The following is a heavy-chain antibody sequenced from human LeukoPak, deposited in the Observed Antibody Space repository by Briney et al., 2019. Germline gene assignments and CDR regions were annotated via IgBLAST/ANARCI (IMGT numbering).Heavy chain of an antibody. J-gene: IGHJ4*02. CDR2: ISGSGDNT. CDR3: AKWKYSNSGIDDY. Sequence: PGGSLRLSCAASGFTFSNYAMSWVRQVPGKGLEWVSVISGSGDNTYYADSVKGRFTIPRDNSKNMLYLQMNSLRAEDTAVYYCAKWKYSNSGIDDYWGQGTLVTVSS. V-gene: IGHV3-23*01. D-gene: IGHD6-6*01. CDR1: GFTFSNYA.